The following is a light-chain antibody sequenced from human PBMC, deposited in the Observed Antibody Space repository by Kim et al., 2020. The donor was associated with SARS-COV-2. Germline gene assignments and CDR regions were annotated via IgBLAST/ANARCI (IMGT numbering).Light chain of an antibody. Sequence: ALGQTVRSTCQGHSLRSSYASWYQQKPGQAPILVVFAKNNRPSGIPDRFSGSSSGSTASLTIAGAQAEDEADYYCHSRDSIGNDVIFGGGTQLTVL. J-gene: IGLJ2*01. CDR1: SLRSSY. CDR2: AKN. CDR3: HSRDSIGNDVI. V-gene: IGLV3-19*01.